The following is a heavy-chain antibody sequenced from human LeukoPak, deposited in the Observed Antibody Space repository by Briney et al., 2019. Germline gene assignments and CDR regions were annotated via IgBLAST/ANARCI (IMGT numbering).Heavy chain of an antibody. CDR3: AKGYTNGVNQEVWLDP. CDR2: MYYTGNT. J-gene: IGHJ5*02. CDR1: GGSISSRSYS. Sequence: SETLSLTCTVSGGSISSRSYSWGWIRQPPGKGLEWIGSMYYTGNTDYNPPLKSRLTMSVDTSKNQFSLKLSSVTAADTAVYFCAKGYTNGVNQEVWLDPWGQGTLVTVSS. D-gene: IGHD2-8*01. V-gene: IGHV4-39*07.